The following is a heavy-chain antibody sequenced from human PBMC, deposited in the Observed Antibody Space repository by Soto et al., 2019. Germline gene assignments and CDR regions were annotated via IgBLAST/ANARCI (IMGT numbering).Heavy chain of an antibody. J-gene: IGHJ4*02. CDR1: SGSLSGYY. CDR3: ARAPKVSGSAQTRPDF. D-gene: IGHD6-6*01. V-gene: IGHV4-34*01. CDR2: ISPSGTT. Sequence: SETLSLTCSLYSGSLSGYYWSWIRQPPGKGLEWIGEISPSGTTNYSPSLKSRVSISVDTSKNQFSLNLTSLTAADTAVYYCARAPKVSGSAQTRPDFWGQGSLVT.